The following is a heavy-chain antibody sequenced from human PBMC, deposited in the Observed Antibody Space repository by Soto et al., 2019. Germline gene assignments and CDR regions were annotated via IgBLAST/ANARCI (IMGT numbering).Heavy chain of an antibody. J-gene: IGHJ4*02. D-gene: IGHD1-1*01. CDR3: ARSNWNDVSYFDY. V-gene: IGHV1-46*03. Sequence: QVQLVQSGAEVKKPGASVKVSCKASGYTFTSYYFHWVRQAPGQGLEWVGLINPSGGSTTYARKFQSRVTMTRDTSTSTVYMELSSLRSEDTAVYFCARSNWNDVSYFDYWGQGTLVTVSS. CDR2: INPSGGST. CDR1: GYTFTSYY.